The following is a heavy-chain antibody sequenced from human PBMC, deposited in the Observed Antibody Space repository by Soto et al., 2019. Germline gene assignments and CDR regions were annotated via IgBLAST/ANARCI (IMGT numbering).Heavy chain of an antibody. J-gene: IGHJ4*02. CDR2: IIPIFGTA. CDR1: RRTFISCP. Sequence: PEKDTSNAYRRTFISCPISWARHAPGQGLEWMGGIIPIFGTANYAQKFQGRVTITADESTSTAYMELSSLRSEDTAVYYCARPGAKGLYYFDYWGQGTLVTVSS. V-gene: IGHV1-69*13. CDR3: ARPGAKGLYYFDY.